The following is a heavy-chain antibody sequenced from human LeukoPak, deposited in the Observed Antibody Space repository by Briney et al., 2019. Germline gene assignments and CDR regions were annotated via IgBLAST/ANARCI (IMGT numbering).Heavy chain of an antibody. CDR2: IKSKTDGGTT. CDR3: TTEAELYSSGWYFDY. D-gene: IGHD6-19*01. CDR1: GFTFSSYE. Sequence: GGSLRLSCAASGFTFSSYEMNWVRQAPGKGLEWVGRIKSKTDGGTTDYAAPVKGRFTISRDDSKNTLYLQMNSLKTEDTAVYYCTTEAELYSSGWYFDYWGQGTLVTVSS. J-gene: IGHJ4*02. V-gene: IGHV3-15*01.